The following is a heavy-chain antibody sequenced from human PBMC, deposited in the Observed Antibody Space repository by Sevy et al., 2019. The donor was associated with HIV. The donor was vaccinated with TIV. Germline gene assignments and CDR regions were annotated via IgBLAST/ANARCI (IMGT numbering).Heavy chain of an antibody. CDR1: GGSITSLY. D-gene: IGHD1-26*01. CDR2: IYYNGHI. Sequence: SETLSLTCTVSGGSITSLYWNWIRQPPGKGLEWIANIYYNGHINYNPSLKSRVTLSLDTSKNQFSPRLSSATAADTAMYYCAGENAWGRGYSWGQGTLVTVSS. V-gene: IGHV4-59*08. J-gene: IGHJ4*02. CDR3: AGENAWGRGYS.